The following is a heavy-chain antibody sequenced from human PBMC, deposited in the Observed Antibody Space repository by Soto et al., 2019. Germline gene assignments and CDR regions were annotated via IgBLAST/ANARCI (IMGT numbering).Heavy chain of an antibody. CDR1: GFSFITYW. D-gene: IGHD3-10*01. J-gene: IGHJ4*02. CDR3: VRAISGFIAL. V-gene: IGHV3-7*04. Sequence: EVQLVESGGGLVQSGGSLRLSCEASGFSFITYWMNWVRQAPGKGLEWLASIKEDGSEKQYVYSVKGRFTISRNNAKHSLYFQMNIISEEDTAVYYCVRAISGFIALWGQGTLFIVSS. CDR2: IKEDGSEK.